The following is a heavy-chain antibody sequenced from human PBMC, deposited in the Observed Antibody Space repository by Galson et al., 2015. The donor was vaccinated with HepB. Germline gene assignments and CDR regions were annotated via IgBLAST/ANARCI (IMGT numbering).Heavy chain of an antibody. CDR3: ARPGIAAAGRRGGMDV. CDR2: IYSGGST. D-gene: IGHD6-13*01. J-gene: IGHJ6*02. CDR1: GFTFSNAW. V-gene: IGHV3-66*04. Sequence: SLRLSCAASGFTFSNAWMNWVRQAPGKGLEWVSVIYSGGSTYYADSVKGRFTISRDNSKNTLYLQMNSLRAEDTAVYYCARPGIAAAGRRGGMDVWGQGTTVTVSS.